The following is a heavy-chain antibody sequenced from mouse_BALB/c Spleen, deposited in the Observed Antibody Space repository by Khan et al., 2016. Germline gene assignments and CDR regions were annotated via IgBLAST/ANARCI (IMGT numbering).Heavy chain of an antibody. CDR3: ASACWYFDV. V-gene: IGHV4-1*02. CDR1: GFDFSRYW. CDR2: INPDSSTI. Sequence: EVKLLESGGGLVQPGGSLKLSCAASGFDFSRYWMSWVRQAPGKGLEWIGEINPDSSTINYTPSLKDKFIISRDNDKNTLYLQMSNVRSEDTALYYCASACWYFDVWGAGTTVTVSS. J-gene: IGHJ1*01.